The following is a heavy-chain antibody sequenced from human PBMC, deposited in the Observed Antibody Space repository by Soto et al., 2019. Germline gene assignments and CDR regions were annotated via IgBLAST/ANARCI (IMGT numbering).Heavy chain of an antibody. CDR2: INPSGGST. V-gene: IGHV1-46*01. Sequence: ASVKVSCKASGYTFTSYYMHWVRQAPGQGLEWMGIINPSGGSTSYAQKFQGRVTMTRDTSTSTVYMELRSLRSDDTAVYYCARDMTYCSGGSCFDIPYYYYYGMDVWGQGTTVTVSS. CDR3: ARDMTYCSGGSCFDIPYYYYYGMDV. D-gene: IGHD2-15*01. CDR1: GYTFTSYY. J-gene: IGHJ6*02.